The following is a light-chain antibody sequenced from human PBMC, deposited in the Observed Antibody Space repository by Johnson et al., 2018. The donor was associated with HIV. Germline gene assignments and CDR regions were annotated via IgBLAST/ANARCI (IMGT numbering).Light chain of an antibody. Sequence: QSVLTQPPSVSAAPGQKVTISCSGSSSNIGNNYVSWYQQLPGTAPKLLIYENNKRPSGIPDRFSGSKSGTSATLDITGLPTGDEADYYCGTWDSSLVAWVFGTGTKVAVL. CDR1: SSNIGNNY. V-gene: IGLV1-51*02. CDR3: GTWDSSLVAWV. CDR2: ENN. J-gene: IGLJ1*01.